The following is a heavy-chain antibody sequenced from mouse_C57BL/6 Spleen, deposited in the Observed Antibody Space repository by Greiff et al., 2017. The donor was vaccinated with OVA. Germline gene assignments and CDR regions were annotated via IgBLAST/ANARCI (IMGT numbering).Heavy chain of an antibody. J-gene: IGHJ2*01. V-gene: IGHV6-3*01. Sequence: EVKVEESGGGLVQPGGSMKLSCVASGFTFSNYWMNWVRQSPEQGLEWVAQIRLKSDNYATHYAESVKGMFTISRDDSKSSVYLQMNNLRAEDTGIYYCTRITTVVAFDYWGQGTTLTVSS. D-gene: IGHD1-1*01. CDR1: GFTFSNYW. CDR2: IRLKSDNYAT. CDR3: TRITTVVAFDY.